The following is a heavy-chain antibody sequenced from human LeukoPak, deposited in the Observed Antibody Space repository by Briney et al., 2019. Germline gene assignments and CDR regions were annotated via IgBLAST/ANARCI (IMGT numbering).Heavy chain of an antibody. CDR2: ISDSGGST. J-gene: IGHJ4*02. CDR3: AREGYSSGDY. CDR1: GFTFRSHD. V-gene: IGHV3-23*01. Sequence: GGSLRLSCAASGFTFRSHDMSWVRQAPGKGLEWVSSISDSGGSTYHADSVKGRFTISRDNSKNTLYLQMNSLRAEDTAAYYCAREGYSSGDYWGQGTLVTVSS. D-gene: IGHD5-18*01.